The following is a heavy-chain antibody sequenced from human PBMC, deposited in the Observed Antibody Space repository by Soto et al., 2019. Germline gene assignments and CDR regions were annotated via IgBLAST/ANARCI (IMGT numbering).Heavy chain of an antibody. CDR1: GGSISSGGYY. Sequence: QVQLQESGPGLVKPSQTLSLTCTVSGGSISSGGYYWSWIRQHPGKGLEWIGYIYYGGSTYYNPSLMSRVTLSVDTSKNQFSLKLSSVTDADTAVYYCARGRDCSTSSCSLDLRLGYYFDKWGQGTLVTVSS. D-gene: IGHD2-2*01. V-gene: IGHV4-31*03. J-gene: IGHJ4*02. CDR3: ARGRDCSTSSCSLDLRLGYYFDK. CDR2: IYYGGST.